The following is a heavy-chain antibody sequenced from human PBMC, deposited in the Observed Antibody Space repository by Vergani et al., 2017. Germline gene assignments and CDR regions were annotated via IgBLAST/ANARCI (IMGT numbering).Heavy chain of an antibody. D-gene: IGHD2-15*01. CDR1: GYSFTSYW. J-gene: IGHJ3*02. CDR3: ARRTTPVVVVAASPGAFDI. Sequence: EVQLVQSGAEVKKPGESLKISCKGSGYSFTSYWIGWVRQMPGQGLEWMGIIYPGDSDTRYSPSFQGQVTISADKSISTAYLQWSSLKASDTAMYYCARRTTPVVVVAASPGAFDIWGQGTMVTVSS. CDR2: IYPGDSDT. V-gene: IGHV5-51*03.